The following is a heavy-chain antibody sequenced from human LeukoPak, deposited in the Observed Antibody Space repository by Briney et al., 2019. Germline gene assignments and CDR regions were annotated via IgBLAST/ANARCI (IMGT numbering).Heavy chain of an antibody. CDR2: ISSNGGST. CDR3: AREGTYYYDSSGYYYFDY. J-gene: IGHJ4*02. V-gene: IGHV3-64*01. Sequence: GGSLRLSCAASGFTVSSNYMSWVRQAPGKGLEYVSAISSNGGSTYYANSVKGRFTISRDNSKNTLYLQMGSLRAEDMAVYYCAREGTYYYDSSGYYYFDYWGQGTLVTVSS. D-gene: IGHD3-22*01. CDR1: GFTVSSNY.